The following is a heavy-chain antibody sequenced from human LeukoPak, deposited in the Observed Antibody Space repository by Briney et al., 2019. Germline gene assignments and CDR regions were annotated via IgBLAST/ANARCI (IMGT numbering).Heavy chain of an antibody. V-gene: IGHV3-30*18. CDR3: AKDADTATIIYWYFDL. CDR2: ISDDGSNT. J-gene: IGHJ2*01. Sequence: GGSLRLSCAASGFTFRNYGMHWVRQAPGKGLEWVAVISDDGSNTFYADSVKGRFTISRDNSKNTLYLQLNSLRPEDTAVYYCAKDADTATIIYWYFDLWGRGTLVTVSS. CDR1: GFTFRNYG. D-gene: IGHD5-18*01.